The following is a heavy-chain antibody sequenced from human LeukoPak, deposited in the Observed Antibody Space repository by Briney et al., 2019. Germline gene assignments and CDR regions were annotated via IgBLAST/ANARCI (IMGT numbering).Heavy chain of an antibody. CDR3: ALYDYVWGSYRPFDY. CDR1: GYSFTSYW. CDR2: IYPGDSDT. V-gene: IGHV5-51*01. D-gene: IGHD3-16*02. J-gene: IGHJ4*02. Sequence: GESLKISCKGSGYSFTSYWIGWVRQMPGKGLEWMGIIYPGDSDTRYSPSFQGQVTISADKSISTAYLQWGSLKASDTAMYYCALYDYVWGSYRPFDYWGQGTLVTVSS.